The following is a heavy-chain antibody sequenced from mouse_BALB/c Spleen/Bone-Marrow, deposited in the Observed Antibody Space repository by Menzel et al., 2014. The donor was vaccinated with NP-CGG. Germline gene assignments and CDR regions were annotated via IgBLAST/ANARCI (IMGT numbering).Heavy chain of an antibody. J-gene: IGHJ4*01. CDR1: GDSITSGY. D-gene: IGHD2-14*01. CDR2: ISHSGST. V-gene: IGHV3-8*02. CDR3: ARAGYRYDVGYAMDY. Sequence: EVKLVESGPSLVKPSQTLSLTCSVTGDSITSGYWNWIRKFPGNKLEYMGYISHSGSTYYNPSLKSRISITRDTSKNQYYLQLNSVTTEDTATYYCARAGYRYDVGYAMDYWGQGTSVTVSS.